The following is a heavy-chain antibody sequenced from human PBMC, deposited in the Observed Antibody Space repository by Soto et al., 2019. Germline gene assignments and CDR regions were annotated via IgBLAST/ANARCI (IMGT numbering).Heavy chain of an antibody. Sequence: SETLSLTCTVSGVSISSDYWSWIRQSPGKGLEWIAYTSHTGTTDYNPPLKSRVTISLDTSKNQFSLKLSSVTAADTAVYYCERRATWMISFDTLGEGIKVTV. CDR2: TSHTGTT. CDR3: ERRATWMISFDT. D-gene: IGHD3-16*01. J-gene: IGHJ3*02. CDR1: GVSISSDY. V-gene: IGHV4-59*01.